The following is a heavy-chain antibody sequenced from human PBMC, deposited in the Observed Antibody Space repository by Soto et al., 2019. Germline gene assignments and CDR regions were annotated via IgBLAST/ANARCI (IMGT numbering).Heavy chain of an antibody. J-gene: IGHJ3*02. CDR3: ARDSGLLDAFDI. D-gene: IGHD3-22*01. CDR1: GGSVSSGIYY. Sequence: SETLSLTCPVSGGSVSSGIYYWSWIRQPPGKGLEWIGYIYYSGSTNYNPSLKSRVTISVDTSKNQFSLKLSSVTAADTAVYYCARDSGLLDAFDIWGQGTMVTVSS. CDR2: IYYSGST. V-gene: IGHV4-61*01.